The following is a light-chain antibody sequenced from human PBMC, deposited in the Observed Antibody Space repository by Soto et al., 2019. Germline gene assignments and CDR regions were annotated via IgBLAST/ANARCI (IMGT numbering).Light chain of an antibody. J-gene: IGLJ3*02. Sequence: QSALTKPASVSGSPGQSITISCTGTSSDVGSYNLVSWYQQHPGKAPKLMIYEGSKRPSGVSNRFSGFKSGNTASLTISGLQAEDEADYYCCSYAGSSTWVFGGGTKLTVL. CDR3: CSYAGSSTWV. CDR2: EGS. V-gene: IGLV2-23*01. CDR1: SSDVGSYNL.